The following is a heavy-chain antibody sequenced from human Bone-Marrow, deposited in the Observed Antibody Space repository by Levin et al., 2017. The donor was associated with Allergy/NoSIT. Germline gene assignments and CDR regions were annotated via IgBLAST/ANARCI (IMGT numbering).Heavy chain of an antibody. D-gene: IGHD3-9*01. Sequence: ASVKVSCAASGFTFSSYAMSWVRQAPGKGLEWVSAISGSGGSTYYADSVEGRFTISRDNSKNTLYLQMNSLRVEDTAVYYCAKERTYYDILTGFDYWGQGTLVTVSS. J-gene: IGHJ4*02. CDR2: ISGSGGST. CDR3: AKERTYYDILTGFDY. CDR1: GFTFSSYA. V-gene: IGHV3-23*01.